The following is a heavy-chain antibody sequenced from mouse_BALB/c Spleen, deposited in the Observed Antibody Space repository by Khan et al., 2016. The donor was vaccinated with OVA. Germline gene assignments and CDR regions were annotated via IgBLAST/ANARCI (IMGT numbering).Heavy chain of an antibody. V-gene: IGHV1S137*01. CDR2: ISTYNVNT. CDR3: ARGDFLLRLRAMDY. D-gene: IGHD1-2*01. CDR1: GYTFTDYA. Sequence: QVQLKQSGPEVVRPGVSVTISCKGSGYTFTDYALHWVKQSRAKSLEWIGIISTYNVNTYYNQKFQGKATMTVDKSSSTAYMELARLTSEDSAIYYCARGDFLLRLRAMDYWDQGTSVTGSS. J-gene: IGHJ4*01.